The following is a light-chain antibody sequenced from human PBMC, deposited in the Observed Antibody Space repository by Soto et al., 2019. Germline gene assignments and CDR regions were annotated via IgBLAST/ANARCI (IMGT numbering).Light chain of an antibody. V-gene: IGKV1-33*01. Sequence: DIQMTQSPSSLSASVGDRVTITCQASQDISNYLNWYQQKPGKAPKLLIYDASNLETGVPSRFSGSGSGTDFTFTISSLQPEDVATFFCQHYDHPPFTFGQGTKLEIK. J-gene: IGKJ2*01. CDR2: DAS. CDR3: QHYDHPPFT. CDR1: QDISNY.